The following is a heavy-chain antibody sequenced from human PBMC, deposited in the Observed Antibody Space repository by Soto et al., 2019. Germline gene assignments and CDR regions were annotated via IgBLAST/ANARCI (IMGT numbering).Heavy chain of an antibody. J-gene: IGHJ4*02. CDR1: GYSFTSNW. D-gene: IGHD3-22*01. CDR2: IYPDDSDT. V-gene: IGHV5-51*01. CDR3: ARDGPPGYDNSGYYVPFDY. Sequence: RGSLKISCKGSGYSFTSNWIGWVRQMPGKGLEWMGIIYPDDSDTRYSPSFQGQVTISVDKSISTAYLQWSSLKASDTAMYYCARDGPPGYDNSGYYVPFDYWGQGTLVTVSS.